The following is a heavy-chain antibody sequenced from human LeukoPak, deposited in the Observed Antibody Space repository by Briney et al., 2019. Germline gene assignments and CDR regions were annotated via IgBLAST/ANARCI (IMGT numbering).Heavy chain of an antibody. V-gene: IGHV1-18*04. CDR2: ISAYNGNT. Sequence: ASVKVSCNASGYTFTSYGISWVRQAPGQGLEWMGWISAYNGNTNYAQKLQGRVTMTTDTSTSTAYMELRSLRSDDTAVYYCARERGRGYCSSTSCYWDYYYGMDVWGKGTTVTVSS. J-gene: IGHJ6*04. CDR1: GYTFTSYG. CDR3: ARERGRGYCSSTSCYWDYYYGMDV. D-gene: IGHD2-2*01.